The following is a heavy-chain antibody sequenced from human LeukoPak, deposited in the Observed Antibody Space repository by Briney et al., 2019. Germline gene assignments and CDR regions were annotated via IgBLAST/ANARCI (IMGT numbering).Heavy chain of an antibody. CDR1: GYSLTSYW. D-gene: IGHD6-19*01. J-gene: IGHJ1*01. CDR2: IDPSDSYT. CDR3: AGAGIAVAGNAEYFQH. V-gene: IGHV5-10-1*01. Sequence: GESLRISCKGSGYSLTSYWISWVRQMPGKGLEWMGRIDPSDSYTNYSPSFQGHVTISADKSISTAYLQWSSLKASDTAMYYCAGAGIAVAGNAEYFQHWGQGTLVTVSS.